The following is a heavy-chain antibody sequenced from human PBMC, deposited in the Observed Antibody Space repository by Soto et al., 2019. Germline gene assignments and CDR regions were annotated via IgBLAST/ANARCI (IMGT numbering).Heavy chain of an antibody. CDR2: IWYDGSNK. CDR3: ARDYSSGCRAFGY. J-gene: IGHJ4*02. V-gene: IGHV3-33*01. CDR1: GFTFSSYG. Sequence: GVSLRLSCAASGFTFSSYGMHWVRQAPGKGLEWVAVIWYDGSNKYYADSVKGRFTISRDNSKNTLYLQMNSLRAEDTAVYYCARDYSSGCRAFGYWGQGTLVTV. D-gene: IGHD6-19*01.